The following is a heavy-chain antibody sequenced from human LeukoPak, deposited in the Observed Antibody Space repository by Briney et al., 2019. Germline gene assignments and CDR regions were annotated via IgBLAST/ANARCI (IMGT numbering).Heavy chain of an antibody. Sequence: GGSLRLSCAASGFTFSSYGMHWVRQAPGKGLEWVAVISYDGSNKYYADSVKGRFTISRDNSKNTLYLQMNSLRAEDTAMYYCARDLVRDGYTAIDYWGQGTLVTVSS. J-gene: IGHJ4*02. CDR2: ISYDGSNK. D-gene: IGHD5-24*01. CDR1: GFTFSSYG. CDR3: ARDLVRDGYTAIDY. V-gene: IGHV3-30*03.